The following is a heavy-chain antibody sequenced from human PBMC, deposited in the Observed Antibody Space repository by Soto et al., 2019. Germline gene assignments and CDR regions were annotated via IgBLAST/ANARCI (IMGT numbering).Heavy chain of an antibody. V-gene: IGHV3-74*01. CDR1: GFIFSSYW. CDR2: VNGDGSTT. J-gene: IGHJ4*02. Sequence: EVQLVESGGGLVQPGGSLRLSCAASGFIFSSYWLHWVRQVPGKGLEWVSRVNGDGSTTTYADSVKGRFTISRDNAKETVYLQMNSLRADHTAIYYCARGAKGQWLVDYWGQGTLVTVSS. CDR3: ARGAKGQWLVDY. D-gene: IGHD6-19*01.